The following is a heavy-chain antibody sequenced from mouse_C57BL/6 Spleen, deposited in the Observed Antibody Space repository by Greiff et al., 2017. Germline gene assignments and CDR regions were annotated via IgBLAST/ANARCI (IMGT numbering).Heavy chain of an antibody. CDR3: AREGAQATSYVDD. CDR1: GYSITSGYY. CDR2: IRYDGSN. Sequence: EVKLQESGPGLVKPSQSLSLTCSVTGYSITSGYYWNWIRQFPGNKLEWMGYIRYDGSNNSNPSLKNRISITRDTTKNQWFLKLTSVTAEDTATNYSAREGAQATSYVDDGGQGTTLTVSS. V-gene: IGHV3-6*01. D-gene: IGHD3-2*02. J-gene: IGHJ2*01.